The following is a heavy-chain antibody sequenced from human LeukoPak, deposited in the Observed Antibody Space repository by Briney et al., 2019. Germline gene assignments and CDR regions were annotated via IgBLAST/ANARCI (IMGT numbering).Heavy chain of an antibody. Sequence: SETLSLTCAVYDGSFTDYHWTWFRQPPGKGLEWIGEINHSGSTRYSPSLKSRVTISVDTPKNQFSLKLSSVTAADTAVYYCARATEGYSSSVVYMDVWGKGTTVTVSS. J-gene: IGHJ6*03. CDR1: DGSFTDYH. D-gene: IGHD6-6*01. CDR3: ARATEGYSSSVVYMDV. V-gene: IGHV4-34*01. CDR2: INHSGST.